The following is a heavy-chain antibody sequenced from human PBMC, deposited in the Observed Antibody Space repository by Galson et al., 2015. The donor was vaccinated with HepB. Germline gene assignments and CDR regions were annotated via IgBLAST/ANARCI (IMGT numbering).Heavy chain of an antibody. Sequence: SVKVSCKASGYTFTSYGISWVRQAPGQGLEWMGWISAYNGNTNYAQKLQGRVTMTTDTSTSTAYMELRSLRSDDTAVYYCARGGRYYDSSGYKDYWGQGTLVTVSS. D-gene: IGHD3-22*01. J-gene: IGHJ4*02. CDR2: ISAYNGNT. V-gene: IGHV1-18*04. CDR1: GYTFTSYG. CDR3: ARGGRYYDSSGYKDY.